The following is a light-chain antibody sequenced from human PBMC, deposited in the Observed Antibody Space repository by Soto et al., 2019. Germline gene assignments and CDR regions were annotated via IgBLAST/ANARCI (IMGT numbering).Light chain of an antibody. J-gene: IGLJ3*02. CDR1: SSNIGSNY. Sequence: QSVLTQPPSASGTPGQRVTISCSGSSSNIGSNYVYWYQQLPGTAPKLLIYRNNQRPSGVPDRFSGSKSGTSASLAISGLRSDDEGDYYCAAWDDSLSGRVFGGGTKLTVL. V-gene: IGLV1-47*01. CDR3: AAWDDSLSGRV. CDR2: RNN.